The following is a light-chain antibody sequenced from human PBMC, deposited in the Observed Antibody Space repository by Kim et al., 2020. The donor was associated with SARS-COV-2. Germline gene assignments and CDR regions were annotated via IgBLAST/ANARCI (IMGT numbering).Light chain of an antibody. CDR2: AAS. V-gene: IGKV3-15*01. CDR1: KSVSNN. J-gene: IGKJ5*01. CDR3: QHYNNWPS. Sequence: SVSPRERATLSCRASKSVSNNLAWYQQKPGQAPRLLIYAASTRATGIPARFSGSGSGTEFTLTISSLQSEDFAVYYCQHYNNWPSFGQGTRLEIK.